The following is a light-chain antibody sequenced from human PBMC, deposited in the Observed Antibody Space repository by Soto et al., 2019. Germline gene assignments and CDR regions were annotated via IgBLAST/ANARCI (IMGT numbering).Light chain of an antibody. CDR1: QSITDY. V-gene: IGKV1-27*01. Sequence: DIQMTQSPSSLSASVEDRVIITCRASQSITDYLAWYQQKPGQVPNLLIFAASTLQSGVPSRFSGSGSGTYFTLTITGLQPEDVATYYCQNYNSAPWTFGQGTKVDIK. CDR3: QNYNSAPWT. J-gene: IGKJ1*01. CDR2: AAS.